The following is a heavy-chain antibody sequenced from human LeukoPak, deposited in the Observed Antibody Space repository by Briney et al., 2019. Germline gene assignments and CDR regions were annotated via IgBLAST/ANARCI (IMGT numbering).Heavy chain of an antibody. CDR2: ISSSSSYI. CDR1: GFTFSRYS. J-gene: IGHJ4*02. V-gene: IGHV3-21*01. CDR3: ARVDYSSGWYGFDY. D-gene: IGHD6-19*01. Sequence: GGSLRLSCAASGFTFSRYSMNWVRQAPGKGLEWVSSISSSSSYIYYADSVKGRFTISRDNAKNSLYLQMNSLRAEDTAVYYCARVDYSSGWYGFDYWGQGTLVTVSS.